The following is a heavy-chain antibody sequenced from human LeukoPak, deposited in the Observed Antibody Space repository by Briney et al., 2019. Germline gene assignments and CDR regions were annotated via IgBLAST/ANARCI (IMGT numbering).Heavy chain of an antibody. Sequence: SETLSLTCAVYGGSFSGYYWSWIRQPPGKGLEWIGEINHSGSTNYNPSLKSRVTISVDTSKNQFSLKLSSVTAADTAMYYCARGNGYRDFDYWGQGTLVTVSS. CDR3: ARGNGYRDFDY. CDR1: GGSFSGYY. V-gene: IGHV4-34*01. CDR2: INHSGST. D-gene: IGHD5-18*01. J-gene: IGHJ4*02.